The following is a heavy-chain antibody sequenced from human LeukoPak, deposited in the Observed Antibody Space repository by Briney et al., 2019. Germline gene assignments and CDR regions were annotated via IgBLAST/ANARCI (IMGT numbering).Heavy chain of an antibody. CDR3: AKDRGRYYYGSGSPAGAYYFDY. D-gene: IGHD3-10*01. V-gene: IGHV3-23*01. J-gene: IGHJ4*02. CDR2: ISGSGGST. CDR1: GFTVSSNY. Sequence: GGSLRLSCAASGFTVSSNYMSWVRQAPGKGLEWVSAISGSGGSTYYADSVKGRFTISRDNSKNTLYLQMNSLRAEDTAVYYCAKDRGRYYYGSGSPAGAYYFDYWGQGTLVTVSS.